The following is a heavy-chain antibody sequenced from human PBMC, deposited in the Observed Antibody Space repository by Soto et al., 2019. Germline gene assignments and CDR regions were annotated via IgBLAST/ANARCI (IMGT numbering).Heavy chain of an antibody. CDR1: GGTFSSYA. J-gene: IGHJ4*02. V-gene: IGHV1-69*13. Sequence: SVKVSCKASGGTFSSYAISWVRQAPGQGLEWMGGIIPIFGTANYAQKFQGRVTITADESTSTAYMELSSLRSEDTAVYYCASTADYYDSLPDYWGQGTLVTVSS. D-gene: IGHD3-22*01. CDR2: IIPIFGTA. CDR3: ASTADYYDSLPDY.